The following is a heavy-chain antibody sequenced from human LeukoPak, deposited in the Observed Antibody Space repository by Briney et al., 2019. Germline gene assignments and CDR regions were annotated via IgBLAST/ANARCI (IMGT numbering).Heavy chain of an antibody. CDR2: IRYDGTEK. J-gene: IGHJ4*02. D-gene: IGHD3-3*01. V-gene: IGHV3-30*02. CDR3: TKGENYDLDY. CDR1: GFTFRDYG. Sequence: GGSLRLSCAASGFTFRDYGMHWVRQAPGKGLEWVAFIRYDGTEKYYADSVRGRFTFSRDNSKNTLYLQMNSLRPEDTAVYYCTKGENYDLDYWGQGTLVTVSS.